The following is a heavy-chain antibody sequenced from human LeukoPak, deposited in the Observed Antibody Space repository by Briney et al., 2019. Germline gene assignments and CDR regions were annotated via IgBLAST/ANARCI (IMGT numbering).Heavy chain of an antibody. Sequence: GRSLRLSCAASGFTFSNYAMHWVRQAPGKGLEWVAGISYDGRNKYYEDSVKGRFTISRDNSKNTLYLQMNSMRAEDTAVYYCARVFYSSGWYGNFDYWGQGTLVTVSS. CDR1: GFTFSNYA. CDR2: ISYDGRNK. CDR3: ARVFYSSGWYGNFDY. D-gene: IGHD6-19*01. J-gene: IGHJ4*02. V-gene: IGHV3-30*04.